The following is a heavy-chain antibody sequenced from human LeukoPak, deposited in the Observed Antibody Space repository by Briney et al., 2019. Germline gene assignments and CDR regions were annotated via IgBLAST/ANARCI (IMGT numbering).Heavy chain of an antibody. V-gene: IGHV3-30*02. Sequence: PEGSLRLSCAASGFTFSSYGMHWVRQAPGKGLEWVAFIRYDGSNKYYADSVKGRFTISRANSKNTLYLQRNSLRAEDTAVYYCAKDKNRWFGELFVRGDYWYFDLWGRGTLVTVSS. D-gene: IGHD3-10*01. CDR1: GFTFSSYG. J-gene: IGHJ2*01. CDR3: AKDKNRWFGELFVRGDYWYFDL. CDR2: IRYDGSNK.